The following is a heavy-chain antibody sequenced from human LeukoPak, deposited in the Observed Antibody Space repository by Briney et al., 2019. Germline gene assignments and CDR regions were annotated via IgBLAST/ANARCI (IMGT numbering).Heavy chain of an antibody. D-gene: IGHD1/OR15-1a*01. CDR1: GSTLSSYA. V-gene: IGHV3-23*01. CDR2: ISGGGGRT. Sequence: PGGSLRLSCAASGSTLSSYAMSWLRQAPGKGLEWVSAISGGGGRTYYAGSVEGRFTISRDNSKSALYLRMNSLRAEGTAVYCCAKDHGVTGTADYWGQGTLVTVSS. CDR3: AKDHGVTGTADY. J-gene: IGHJ4*02.